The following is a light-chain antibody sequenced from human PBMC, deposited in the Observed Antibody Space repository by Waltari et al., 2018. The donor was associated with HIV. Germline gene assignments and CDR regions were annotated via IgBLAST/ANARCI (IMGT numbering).Light chain of an antibody. V-gene: IGLV1-44*01. Sequence: QSVLTQPPSASATPGQRVTISCSGSSSNIGRNSVNWYQQLPGTAPKVFIHSNNQRPSGVPDRFAGSRSGTSASLAISGLQSEDEADYYCSAWDDSLKGHVFGGGTKLTVL. CDR1: SSNIGRNS. CDR3: SAWDDSLKGHV. CDR2: SNN. J-gene: IGLJ3*02.